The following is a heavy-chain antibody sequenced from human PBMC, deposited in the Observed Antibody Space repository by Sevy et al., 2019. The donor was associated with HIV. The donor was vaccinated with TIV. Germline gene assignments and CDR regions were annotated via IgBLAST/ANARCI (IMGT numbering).Heavy chain of an antibody. CDR3: GSGLMRYFDL. J-gene: IGHJ2*01. Sequence: GGSLRLSCAASEFTLSRYWMSWVRQAPGKGLEWVANINQDGSEKYYVDSVKGRFTISSDNAENSVYLQMNSLRAEDTALYYCGSGLMRYFDLWGRGTLVTVSS. V-gene: IGHV3-7*01. D-gene: IGHD3-10*01. CDR2: INQDGSEK. CDR1: EFTLSRYW.